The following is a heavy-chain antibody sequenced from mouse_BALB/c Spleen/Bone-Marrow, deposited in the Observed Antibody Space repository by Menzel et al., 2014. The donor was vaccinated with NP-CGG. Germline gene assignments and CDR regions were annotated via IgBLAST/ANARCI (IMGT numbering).Heavy chain of an antibody. J-gene: IGHJ2*01. CDR1: GYTFTDYT. CDR3: ARAVHFGY. CDR2: INPNNGGS. V-gene: IGHV1-22*01. Sequence: EVKLMESGPELVKPGASVKISCKTSGYTFTDYTMHWVRQSHGKSLEWIGSINPNNGGSSCNQKFKAKATLTIDKSSSTPYMELRSLTSEDSAVYYCARAVHFGYWGQGTTLTVSS.